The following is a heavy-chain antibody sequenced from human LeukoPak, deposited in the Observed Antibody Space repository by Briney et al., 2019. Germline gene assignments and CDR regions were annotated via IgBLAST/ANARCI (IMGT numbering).Heavy chain of an antibody. J-gene: IGHJ4*02. Sequence: GGSLRLSCVTSGFTFTDYAVSWFRQAPGKGLEWVGFIRRIPSGGTTGYAASVKGRFTISRDNSKSIAYLQMNSLESEDTAMYYCTRGIGYTYGWSDWGQGTLVTVSS. D-gene: IGHD5-18*01. CDR1: GFTFTDYA. CDR2: IRRIPSGGTT. CDR3: TRGIGYTYGWSD. V-gene: IGHV3-49*03.